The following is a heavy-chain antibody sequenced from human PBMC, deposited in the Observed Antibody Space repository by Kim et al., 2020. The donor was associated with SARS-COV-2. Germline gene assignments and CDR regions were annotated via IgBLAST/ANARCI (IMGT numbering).Heavy chain of an antibody. V-gene: IGHV3-49*03. Sequence: GGSLRLSCTASGFTFGDYAMSWFRQAPGKGLEWVGFIRSKAYGGTTEYAASVKGRFTISRDDSKSIAYLQMNSLKTEDTAVYYCTRRGSVYYDFWSGYPPVGVYGMDVWGQGTTVTVSS. CDR1: GFTFGDYA. CDR2: IRSKAYGGTT. CDR3: TRRGSVYYDFWSGYPPVGVYGMDV. D-gene: IGHD3-3*01. J-gene: IGHJ6*02.